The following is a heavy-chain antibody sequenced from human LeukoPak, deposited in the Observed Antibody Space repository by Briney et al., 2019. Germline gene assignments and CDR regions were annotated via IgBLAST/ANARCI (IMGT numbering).Heavy chain of an antibody. J-gene: IGHJ4*02. Sequence: GGSLRLSCAASGFSFNKDWVSWVRQAPGKGLEWIGRIRSKANNDATAYAASVKGRFTISRDDSKNTAYLQMNSLKTEDTAVYYCTRPDDYGDYWGQGTLVTVSS. CDR3: TRPDDYGDY. V-gene: IGHV3-73*01. CDR1: GFSFNKDW. CDR2: IRSKANNDAT.